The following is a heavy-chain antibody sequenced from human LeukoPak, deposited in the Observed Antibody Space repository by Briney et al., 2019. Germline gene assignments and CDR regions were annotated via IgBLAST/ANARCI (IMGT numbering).Heavy chain of an antibody. CDR1: GFTFRSYS. CDR3: ARSNYAERWLQLKI. D-gene: IGHD5-24*01. V-gene: IGHV3-21*01. CDR2: ISSSSSHI. J-gene: IGHJ3*02. Sequence: PGGSLRLSCAASGFTFRSYSMNWVRQAPGKGLEWVSSISSSSSHIHYADSVKGRFTISRDNAKNSLYLQMNSLRAEDTAVYYCARSNYAERWLQLKIWCQGTMVTVSS.